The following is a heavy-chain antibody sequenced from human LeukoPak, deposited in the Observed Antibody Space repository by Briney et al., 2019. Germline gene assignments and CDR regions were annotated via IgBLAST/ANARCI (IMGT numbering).Heavy chain of an antibody. CDR1: GGSISSYY. J-gene: IGHJ5*02. CDR3: ARQTQNWFDP. V-gene: IGHV4-4*09. CDR2: IYTSGST. Sequence: SETLSLTCTVSGGSISSYYWSWIRQPPGKGLEWIGYIYTSGSTNYNPSLKSRVTISVDTSKNQFSLKLSSVTAADTAVYYCARQTQNWFDPWGQGTLVTVSS.